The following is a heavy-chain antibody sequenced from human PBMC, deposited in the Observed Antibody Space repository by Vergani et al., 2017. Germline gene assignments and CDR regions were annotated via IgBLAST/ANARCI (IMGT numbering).Heavy chain of an antibody. V-gene: IGHV3-23*01. Sequence: EVQLLESGGGLVQPGGSLRLSCAASGFTFSSYAMSWVRQAPGKGLEWVSAISGSGGSTYYADSVKGRFTISRDNSKNTLYLQMNSLRAEDTAVYYCARDRPTADIVVVSYAFDIWGQGTMVTVSS. CDR1: GFTFSSYA. D-gene: IGHD2-2*01. J-gene: IGHJ3*02. CDR3: ARDRPTADIVVVSYAFDI. CDR2: ISGSGGST.